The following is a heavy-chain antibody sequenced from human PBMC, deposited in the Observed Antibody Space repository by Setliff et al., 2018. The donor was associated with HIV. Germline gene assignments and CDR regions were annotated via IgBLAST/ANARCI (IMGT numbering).Heavy chain of an antibody. J-gene: IGHJ3*02. CDR3: ARYALAVPGYHNAFDI. CDR1: GFTFTSYG. Sequence: PGGSLRLSCAASGFTFTSYGMHWVRQAPGKGLEWVAFIRYDGSNKYYADSVKGRFTISRDNSKNTLYLQMNSLRAEDTAVYYCARYALAVPGYHNAFDIWGQGTMVTVSS. V-gene: IGHV3-30*02. CDR2: IRYDGSNK. D-gene: IGHD6-19*01.